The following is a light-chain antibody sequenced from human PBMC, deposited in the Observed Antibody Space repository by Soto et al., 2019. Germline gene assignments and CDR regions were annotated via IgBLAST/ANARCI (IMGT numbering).Light chain of an antibody. V-gene: IGKV3-15*01. J-gene: IGKJ5*01. CDR1: QSVSSN. Sequence: IALTQSPATLSVSAGERATLSCVASQSVSSNLAWYQQKPGQAPRLLIYGASTRATGIPARFSGSGSGTDFTLTISSLQSEDFAVYYCQQYNNWPLTFGQGTRLEIK. CDR3: QQYNNWPLT. CDR2: GAS.